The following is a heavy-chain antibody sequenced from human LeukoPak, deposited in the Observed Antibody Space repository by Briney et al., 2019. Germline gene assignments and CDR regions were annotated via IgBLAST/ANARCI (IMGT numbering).Heavy chain of an antibody. CDR2: ISAYNGNT. J-gene: IGHJ4*02. V-gene: IGHV1-18*01. CDR1: GYTFTSYG. Sequence: ASVKVSCKASGYTFTSYGISWVRQAPGQGLEWMGWISAYNGNTNYAQKLQGRVTMTTDTSTSTAYMELSSLRSEDTAVYYCARTDYDFWSGSHWEGNFDYWGQGTLVTVSS. CDR3: ARTDYDFWSGSHWEGNFDY. D-gene: IGHD3-3*01.